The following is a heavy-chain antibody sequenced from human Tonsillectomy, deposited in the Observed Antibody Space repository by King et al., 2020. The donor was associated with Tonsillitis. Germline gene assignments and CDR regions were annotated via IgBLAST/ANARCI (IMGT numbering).Heavy chain of an antibody. V-gene: IGHV3-53*04. CDR2: IYSGGST. J-gene: IGHJ6*02. Sequence: QLVQSGGRLVQPGRSLRLSCAASGFTVSSNYMSWVRQAPGKGLEWVSVIYSGGSTYYADSVKGRFTISRHNSKNTLYLQMNSLRAEDTAVYYCARVRVTQDSNHVDYYYGMDVWGQGTTVTVSS. CDR1: GFTVSSNY. CDR3: ARVRVTQDSNHVDYYYGMDV. D-gene: IGHD1-14*01.